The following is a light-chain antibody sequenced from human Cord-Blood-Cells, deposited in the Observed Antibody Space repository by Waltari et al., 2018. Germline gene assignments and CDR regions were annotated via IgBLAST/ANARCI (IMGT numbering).Light chain of an antibody. CDR3: QQANSVPLT. CDR1: QGISSW. CDR2: AAS. J-gene: IGKJ4*01. V-gene: IGKV1-12*01. Sequence: DTQMTQSPSSVSASLVDRVTTTCRASQGISSWLAWYQQKPAKATKHLIYAASSLQSGVPSRFSGSGSGTDFTLTISSLQPEDFATYDCQQANSVPLTFGGRTKVEIK.